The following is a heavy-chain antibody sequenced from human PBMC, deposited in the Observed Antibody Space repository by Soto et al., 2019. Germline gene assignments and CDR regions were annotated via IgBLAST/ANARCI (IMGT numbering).Heavy chain of an antibody. J-gene: IGHJ4*02. CDR2: ISAYNGNT. V-gene: IGHV1-18*01. CDR3: ATSYGSGYRAFDY. Sequence: ASVKVSCKASGYTFTSYGISWVRQAPGQGLEWMGWISAYNGNTKYAQKLQGRVTMTTDTSTSTAYMELRSLRSEDTAFYYCATSYGSGYRAFDYWGQGALVTVSS. CDR1: GYTFTSYG. D-gene: IGHD3-10*01.